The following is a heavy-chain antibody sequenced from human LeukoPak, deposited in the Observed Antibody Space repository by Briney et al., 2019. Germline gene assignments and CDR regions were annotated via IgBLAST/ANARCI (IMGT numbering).Heavy chain of an antibody. J-gene: IGHJ3*02. V-gene: IGHV4-39*01. CDR2: IYYSGST. CDR1: GGSISSSSYY. Sequence: PSETLSLTCTVSGGSISSSSYYWGWIRQPPGTGLEWIGSIYYSGSTYYNPSLKSRVTISVDTSKNQFSLKLSSVTAADTAVYYCARLYGGRHDAFDIWGQGTMVTVSS. D-gene: IGHD2/OR15-2a*01. CDR3: ARLYGGRHDAFDI.